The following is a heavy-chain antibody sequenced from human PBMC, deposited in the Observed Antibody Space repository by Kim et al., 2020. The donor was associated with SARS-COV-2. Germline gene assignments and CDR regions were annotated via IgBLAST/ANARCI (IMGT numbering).Heavy chain of an antibody. Sequence: PGSEKGRFTISRENAKNSLYLQMNCLRAGDTAVYYCARGYSSSWYWAFDIWGQGTMVTVSS. D-gene: IGHD6-13*01. J-gene: IGHJ3*02. CDR3: ARGYSSSWYWAFDI. V-gene: IGHV3-13*01.